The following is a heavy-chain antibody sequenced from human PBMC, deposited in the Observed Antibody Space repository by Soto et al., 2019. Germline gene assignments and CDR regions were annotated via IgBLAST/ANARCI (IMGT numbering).Heavy chain of an antibody. D-gene: IGHD6-6*01. J-gene: IGHJ4*02. Sequence: ASVKVSCKASGYTFTGYYMHWVRQAPGQGLEWMGWINPNSGGTNYAQKFQGRVTMTRDTSISTAYMELSRLRSDDTAVYYCARVGIGARPRGGIDYWGQGTLVTVSS. V-gene: IGHV1-2*02. CDR2: INPNSGGT. CDR1: GYTFTGYY. CDR3: ARVGIGARPRGGIDY.